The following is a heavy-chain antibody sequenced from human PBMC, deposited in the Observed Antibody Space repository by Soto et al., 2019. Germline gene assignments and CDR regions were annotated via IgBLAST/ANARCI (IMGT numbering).Heavy chain of an antibody. CDR3: ARDSSTVPGIAAAGTPNWFDP. Sequence: SVKVSCKASGFTFTSSAVQWVRQARGQRLEWIGWIVVGSGNTNYAQKFQERVTITRDMSTSTAYMELSSLRAEDTAVYYCARDSSTVPGIAAAGTPNWFDPWGQGTLVSVSS. V-gene: IGHV1-58*01. CDR2: IVVGSGNT. D-gene: IGHD6-13*01. J-gene: IGHJ5*02. CDR1: GFTFTSSA.